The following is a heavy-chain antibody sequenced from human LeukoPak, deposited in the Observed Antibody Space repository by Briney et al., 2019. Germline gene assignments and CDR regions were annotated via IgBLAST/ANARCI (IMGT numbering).Heavy chain of an antibody. CDR1: GYTFTTYW. V-gene: IGHV5-51*01. CDR2: IYPGDSDP. D-gene: IGHD6-13*01. J-gene: IGHJ4*02. CDR3: VRLGLGSSWFGFDY. Sequence: HGESLKISCKGSGYTFTTYWIGWVRQMPGKGLEWMGIIYPGDSDPRYSPSFQGQVTISADKSISTAYLQWTSLKASNCALYYCVRLGLGSSWFGFDYWGQGTLVTVSS.